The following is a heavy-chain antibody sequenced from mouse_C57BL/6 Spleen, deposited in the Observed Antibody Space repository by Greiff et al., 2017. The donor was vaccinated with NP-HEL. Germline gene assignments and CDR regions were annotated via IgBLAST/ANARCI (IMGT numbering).Heavy chain of an antibody. Sequence: QVQLQQPGAELVKPGASVKMSCKASGYTFTSYWITWVKQRPGQGLEWIGDIYPGSGSTNYNEKFKSKATLTVDTSSSTAYMQLSSLTSEDSAVYYCARKAGELLRFHWYFDVWGTGTTVTVSS. CDR2: IYPGSGST. D-gene: IGHD1-1*01. CDR1: GYTFTSYW. J-gene: IGHJ1*03. CDR3: ARKAGELLRFHWYFDV. V-gene: IGHV1-55*01.